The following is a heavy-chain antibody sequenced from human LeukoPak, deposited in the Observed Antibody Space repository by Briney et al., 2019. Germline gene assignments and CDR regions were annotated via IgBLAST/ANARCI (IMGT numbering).Heavy chain of an antibody. CDR2: ISWNSGSI. V-gene: IGHV3-9*01. Sequence: SLRLSCAASGFTFDDYAMHWVRQAPGKGLEWVSGISWNSGSIGYADSVKGRFTISRDNAKNSLYLQMNSLRAEDTALYYCAKDLGPYYDSSGYPLGYWGQGTLVTVSS. D-gene: IGHD3-22*01. CDR1: GFTFDDYA. J-gene: IGHJ4*02. CDR3: AKDLGPYYDSSGYPLGY.